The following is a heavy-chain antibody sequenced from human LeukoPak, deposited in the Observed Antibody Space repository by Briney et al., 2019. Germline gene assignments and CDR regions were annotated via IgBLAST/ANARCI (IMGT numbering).Heavy chain of an antibody. J-gene: IGHJ4*02. V-gene: IGHV1-3*03. CDR1: GYTFTSYA. CDR2: INAGNGNT. Sequence: ASVKVSCKASGYTFTSYAMHWVRQAPGQRLEWMGWINAGNGNTKYSQEFQGRVTITRDASASTAYMELSSLRSEDMAVYYCARSTWEAHTTNDYWGQRTLVTVSS. D-gene: IGHD1-26*01. CDR3: ARSTWEAHTTNDY.